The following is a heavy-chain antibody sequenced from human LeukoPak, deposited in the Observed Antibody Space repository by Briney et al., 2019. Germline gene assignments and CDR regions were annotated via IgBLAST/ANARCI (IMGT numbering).Heavy chain of an antibody. D-gene: IGHD5-12*01. J-gene: IGHJ4*02. CDR1: GYTFTSYY. CDR2: INPSGGST. V-gene: IGHV1-46*03. Sequence: ASVKVSCKASGYTFTSYYMHWVRQAPGQGLEWMGIINPSGGSTSYAQKFQGRVTMTRDTSMSTVYMELSSLRSEDTAVYYCARASLYSGYDFPHDYWGQGTLVTVSS. CDR3: ARASLYSGYDFPHDY.